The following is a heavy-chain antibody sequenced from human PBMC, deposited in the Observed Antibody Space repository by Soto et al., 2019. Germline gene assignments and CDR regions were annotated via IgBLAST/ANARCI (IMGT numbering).Heavy chain of an antibody. CDR1: GDSISSNKW. D-gene: IGHD2-2*03. CDR3: ARLNGYCVSTSCHGYYGMDV. V-gene: IGHV4-4*02. J-gene: IGHJ6*02. CDR2: MYHTGST. Sequence: PSETLSLTCAVSGDSISSNKWWSWVRQPPEKGLEWIGEMYHTGSTNYNPSLKSRVTISVDKSKNQFSLKLSSVTAADTAVYYCARLNGYCVSTSCHGYYGMDVWGQGTTVT.